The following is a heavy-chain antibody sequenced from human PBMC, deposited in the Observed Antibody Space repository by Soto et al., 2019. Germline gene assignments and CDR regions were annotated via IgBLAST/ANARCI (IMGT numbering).Heavy chain of an antibody. CDR1: GGTFSSYA. CDR3: ARAVAGGVYYYYGMDV. D-gene: IGHD6-19*01. V-gene: IGHV1-69*12. J-gene: IGHJ6*02. Sequence: QVQLVQSGAEVKKPGSSVKVSCKASGGTFSSYAINWVRQAPGQGLEWMGGIIPIFGTADYAQKFQGRVTITAXXXTXXAYMELSSLRSEDTAVYYCARAVAGGVYYYYGMDVWGQGPTVTVSS. CDR2: IIPIFGTA.